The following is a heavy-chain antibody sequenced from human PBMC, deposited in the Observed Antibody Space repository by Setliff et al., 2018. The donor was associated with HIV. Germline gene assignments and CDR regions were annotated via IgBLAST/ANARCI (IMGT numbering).Heavy chain of an antibody. J-gene: IGHJ3*02. CDR3: ARMHTAMDPDTFDI. CDR1: GFTFSSYS. CDR2: ISSSSSTI. D-gene: IGHD5-18*01. Sequence: GESLKISCAASGFTFSSYSMNWVRQAPGKGLEWVSYISSSSSTIYYADSVKGRFTISRDNAKNSLYLQMNSLRAEDTAVYYCARMHTAMDPDTFDIWGQGTMVTVSS. V-gene: IGHV3-48*01.